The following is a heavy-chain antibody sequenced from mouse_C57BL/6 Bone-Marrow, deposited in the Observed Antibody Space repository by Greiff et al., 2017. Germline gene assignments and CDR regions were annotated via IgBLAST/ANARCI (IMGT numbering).Heavy chain of an antibody. Sequence: EVQLVESGGDLVKPGGSLKLSCAASGFTFSSYGMSWVRQTPDKRLEWVATISSGGSYTYYPDSVKGRFTISRDNAKHTLYLQRSSLKSEDTAMYYCATLRGAYWGQGTLVTVSA. CDR2: ISSGGSYT. D-gene: IGHD1-1*01. J-gene: IGHJ3*01. CDR3: ATLRGAY. V-gene: IGHV5-6*01. CDR1: GFTFSSYG.